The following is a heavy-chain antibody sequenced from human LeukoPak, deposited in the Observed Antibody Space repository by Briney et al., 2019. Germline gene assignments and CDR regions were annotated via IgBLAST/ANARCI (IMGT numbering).Heavy chain of an antibody. CDR2: ITAIDGRT. J-gene: IGHJ4*02. CDR1: VFTFSSTT. D-gene: IGHD4-17*01. CDR3: ARDGDGDQITFVDY. Sequence: GGALRLPCVASVFTFSSTTMGWVGQAPGRALEWVSSITAIDGRTYYADPARGRFTISRDNSKNTLSLQMNSLRAEDTAVYDCARDGDGDQITFVDYWGQGTLVTVSS. V-gene: IGHV3-23*01.